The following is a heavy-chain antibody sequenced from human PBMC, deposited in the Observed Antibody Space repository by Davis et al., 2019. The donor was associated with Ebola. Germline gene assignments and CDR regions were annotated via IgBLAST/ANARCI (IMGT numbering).Heavy chain of an antibody. CDR2: IFSNDEK. J-gene: IGHJ4*02. D-gene: IGHD3-3*01. Sequence: SGPTLVKPTETLTLTCTVSGFSLSNARMGVSWIRQPPGKALEWLAHIFSNDEKSYSTSLKSRLTISKDTSKSQVVLTMTNMDPVDTATYYCARRDFWSGYCFDYWGQGTRVTVSS. V-gene: IGHV2-26*01. CDR1: GFSLSNARMG. CDR3: ARRDFWSGYCFDY.